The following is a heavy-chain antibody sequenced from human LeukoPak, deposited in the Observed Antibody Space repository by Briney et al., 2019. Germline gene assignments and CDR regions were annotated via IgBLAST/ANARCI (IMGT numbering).Heavy chain of an antibody. D-gene: IGHD5-18*01. CDR3: ARSTPGGRGYSYGLEY. J-gene: IGHJ4*02. V-gene: IGHV4-59*08. CDR2: IYYSGST. CDR1: GGSISSYY. Sequence: PSETLSLTCTVSGGSISSYYWSWIRQPPGKGLEWIGYIYYSGSTNYNPSLKSRVTISVDTSKNQFSLKLSSVTAADTAVYYCARSTPGGRGYSYGLEYWGQGTLVTVSS.